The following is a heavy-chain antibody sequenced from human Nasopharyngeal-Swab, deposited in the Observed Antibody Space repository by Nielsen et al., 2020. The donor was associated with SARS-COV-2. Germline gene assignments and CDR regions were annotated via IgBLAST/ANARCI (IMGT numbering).Heavy chain of an antibody. D-gene: IGHD6-6*01. Sequence: SETLSLTCTVSGGSISSGGYYWSWIRQHPGKGLEWIGYIYYSGSTYYNPSLKSRVTISVDTPKNQFSLKLSSVTAADTAVYYCARDGVGQYSSSRLGSHYYGMDVWGQGTTVTVSS. CDR2: IYYSGST. CDR3: ARDGVGQYSSSRLGSHYYGMDV. V-gene: IGHV4-31*03. CDR1: GGSISSGGYY. J-gene: IGHJ6*02.